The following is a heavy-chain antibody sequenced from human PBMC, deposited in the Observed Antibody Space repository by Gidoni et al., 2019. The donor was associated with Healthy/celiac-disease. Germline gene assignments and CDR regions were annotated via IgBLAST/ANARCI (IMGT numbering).Heavy chain of an antibody. V-gene: IGHV3-7*01. J-gene: IGHJ4*02. CDR1: GFTFSSYW. CDR2: IKQDGSEK. D-gene: IGHD3-22*01. Sequence: GFTFSSYWMSWVRQAPGKGLEWVANIKQDGSEKYYVDSVKGRFTISRDNAKNSLYLQMNSLRAEDTAVYYCARFPYYYDSSGYYLHFDYWGQGTLVTVSS. CDR3: ARFPYYYDSSGYYLHFDY.